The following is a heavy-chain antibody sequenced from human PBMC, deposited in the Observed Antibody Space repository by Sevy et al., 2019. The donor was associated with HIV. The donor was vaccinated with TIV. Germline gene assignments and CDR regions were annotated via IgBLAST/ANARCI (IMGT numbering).Heavy chain of an antibody. Sequence: GGSLRLSCAASGFTFDDYAMHWVRQAPGKGLEWVSGISWNSGNIGYADSVKGRFTISRDNAKNSLYLQMNSLRAEDTGLYYCAKARREEQKLDSGSLVDAFDIWGQGTMVTVSS. CDR1: GFTFDDYA. CDR2: ISWNSGNI. V-gene: IGHV3-9*01. CDR3: AKARREEQKLDSGSLVDAFDI. J-gene: IGHJ3*02. D-gene: IGHD6-13*01.